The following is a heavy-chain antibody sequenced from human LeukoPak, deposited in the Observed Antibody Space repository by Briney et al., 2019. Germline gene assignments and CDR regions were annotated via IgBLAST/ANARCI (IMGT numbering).Heavy chain of an antibody. J-gene: IGHJ5*01. CDR1: GFTFSNFE. CDR3: VRDRAVANTGDNCLDS. CDR2: ISRASNVT. Sequence: GGSLRLSCAASGFTFSNFEMSWVRQAPGGGLEWISYISRASNVTYYADSVKGRFTISRDNTQNSLYLQMNSLRVEDTALYYCVRDRAVANTGDNCLDSWGQGTLVTVSS. V-gene: IGHV3-48*03. D-gene: IGHD1-14*01.